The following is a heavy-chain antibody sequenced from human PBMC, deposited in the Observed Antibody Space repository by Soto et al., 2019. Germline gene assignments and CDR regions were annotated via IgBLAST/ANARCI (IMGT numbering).Heavy chain of an antibody. D-gene: IGHD3-3*01. CDR1: GFTFSNGW. CDR3: TTVDDFWSGYYGMDV. J-gene: IGHJ6*02. Sequence: GGSLRLSCAASGFTFSNGWMSWVRQAPGKGLEWVGRIKSKAAGGTTDYAAPVKGRFTISRDDSKNTLYLQMNSLKTEDTAVYYCTTVDDFWSGYYGMDVWGQGTTVTVSS. CDR2: IKSKAAGGTT. V-gene: IGHV3-15*01.